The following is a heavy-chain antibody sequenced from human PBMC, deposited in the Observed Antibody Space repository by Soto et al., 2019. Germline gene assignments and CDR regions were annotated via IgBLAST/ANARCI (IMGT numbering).Heavy chain of an antibody. J-gene: IGHJ4*02. CDR1: GFTFSSYG. V-gene: IGHV3-30*18. Sequence: QVQLVESGGGVVQPGRSLRLSCAASGFTFSSYGMHWVRQAPGKGLEWVAVISYDGSNKYYADSVKGRFTIYRNNSKNTLYLQLKCLRAEDTAVYYCAEALAVYGGNSPFAVGGKGTLVTVSS. CDR2: ISYDGSNK. D-gene: IGHD2-21*02. CDR3: AEALAVYGGNSPFAV.